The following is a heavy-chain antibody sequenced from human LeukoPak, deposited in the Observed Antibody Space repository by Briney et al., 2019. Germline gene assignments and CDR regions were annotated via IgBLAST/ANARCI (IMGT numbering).Heavy chain of an antibody. Sequence: EASVKVSCKASGYTFTGYYMHWVRQAPGQGLEWMGWINPNSGGTNYAQKFQGRVTMTRDTSISTAYMELSRLRSDDTAVYYCARGYCSSTSCFLDYWGQGTLVTVSS. V-gene: IGHV1-2*02. CDR3: ARGYCSSTSCFLDY. J-gene: IGHJ4*02. CDR1: GYTFTGYY. D-gene: IGHD2-2*01. CDR2: INPNSGGT.